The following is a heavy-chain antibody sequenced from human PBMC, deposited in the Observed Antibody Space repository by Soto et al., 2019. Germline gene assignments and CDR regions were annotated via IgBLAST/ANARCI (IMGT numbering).Heavy chain of an antibody. CDR1: GFTFTSSA. V-gene: IGHV1-58*01. Sequence: ASVKVSCKASGFTFTSSAVQWVRQARGQRLEWIGWIGVGSGNRHYAQKFQERVTVTRDMSTNTAYMELSSLRSEDTAVYYCAALGVNFDHWGQGTLVTVSS. CDR2: IGVGSGNR. CDR3: AALGVNFDH. J-gene: IGHJ4*02. D-gene: IGHD2-8*01.